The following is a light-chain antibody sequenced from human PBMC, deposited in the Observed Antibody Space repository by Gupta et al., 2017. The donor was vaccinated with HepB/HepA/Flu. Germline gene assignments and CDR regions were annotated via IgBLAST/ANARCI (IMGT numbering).Light chain of an antibody. Sequence: QSVLTQPPSVSGGPGQRVTISCTGSSSNIGAVYDVHWYQQLPGTAPKLLIDGNSNRPSGVTDRFSCSKSGTYASPVINGLQAEEEADDYCQYSDSSISGSVFGGGTKMTVL. V-gene: IGLV1-40*01. CDR3: QYSDSSISGSV. J-gene: IGLJ2*01. CDR2: GNS. CDR1: SSNIGAVYD.